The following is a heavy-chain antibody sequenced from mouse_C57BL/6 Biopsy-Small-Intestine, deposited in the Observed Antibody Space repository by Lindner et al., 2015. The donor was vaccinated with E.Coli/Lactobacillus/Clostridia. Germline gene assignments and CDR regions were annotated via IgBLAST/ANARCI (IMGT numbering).Heavy chain of an antibody. CDR3: ARGSSSYLHWYFDV. Sequence: VQLQESGGGLVKPGGSLKLSCAASGFTFSSYAVSWVRQTPEKRLEWVATISDGGSYTYYPDNVKGRFTISRDNAKNNLYLQMSHLKSEDTAMYYCARGSSSYLHWYFDVWGTGTTVTVSS. CDR1: GFTFSSYA. V-gene: IGHV5-4*01. CDR2: ISDGGSYT. D-gene: IGHD1-1*01. J-gene: IGHJ1*03.